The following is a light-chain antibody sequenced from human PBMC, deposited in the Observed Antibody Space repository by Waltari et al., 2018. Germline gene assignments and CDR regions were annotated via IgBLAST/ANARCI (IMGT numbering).Light chain of an antibody. CDR3: CSYTTFSTLV. V-gene: IGLV2-23*01. J-gene: IGLJ2*01. CDR2: EDT. Sequence: QSALTQPASVSRSPGQSLTISCPGSSSDAGNYNLFPWYQQYPGKVPKLMIYEDTKRPSGLSDRFSGSKSGNTASLTISGLQAEDEADYYCCSYTTFSTLVFGAGTKVTVL. CDR1: SSDAGNYNL.